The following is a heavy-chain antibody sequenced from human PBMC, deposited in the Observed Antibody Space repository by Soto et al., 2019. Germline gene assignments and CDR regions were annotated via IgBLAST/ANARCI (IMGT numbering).Heavy chain of an antibody. Sequence: EVQLVESGGGLVKPGGSLRLSCAASGFTFSSYSMNWVRQAPGKGLVWVSSISSSSSYIYYADSVKGRFTISRDNAKNSLYLQMNSLRAEDTAVYYCARDLSRDIVVVPAGPNWFDPWGQGTLVTVSS. D-gene: IGHD2-2*01. CDR1: GFTFSSYS. J-gene: IGHJ5*02. CDR2: ISSSSSYI. CDR3: ARDLSRDIVVVPAGPNWFDP. V-gene: IGHV3-21*01.